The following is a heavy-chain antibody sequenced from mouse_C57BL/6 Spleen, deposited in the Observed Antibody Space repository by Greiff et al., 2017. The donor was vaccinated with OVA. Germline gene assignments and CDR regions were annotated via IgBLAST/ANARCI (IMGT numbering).Heavy chain of an antibody. CDR3: TRRHYYGSSYFDD. Sequence: QVQLKESGAELVRPGASVTLSCKASGYTFTDYEMHWVKQTPVHGLEWIGAIDPETGGTAYNQKFKGKAILTADKSSSTAYMELRSLTSEDSAVYYCTRRHYYGSSYFDDWGKGTTLTVSS. CDR2: IDPETGGT. J-gene: IGHJ2*01. CDR1: GYTFTDYE. V-gene: IGHV1-15*01. D-gene: IGHD1-1*01.